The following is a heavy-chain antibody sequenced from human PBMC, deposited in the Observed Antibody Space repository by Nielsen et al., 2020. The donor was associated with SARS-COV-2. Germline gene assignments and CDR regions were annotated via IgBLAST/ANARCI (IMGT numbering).Heavy chain of an antibody. V-gene: IGHV3-15*01. CDR2: IKSKTDGGTT. Sequence: GESLKISCAASGFTFSKDWMSWVRQAPGKGLEWVGRIKSKTDGGTTDYAAPVKGRFTISRDDSKNTLYLQMNSLKTEDTAEYYCTTGYRGRRLLDYWGQGTLVTVSS. D-gene: IGHD5-18*01. CDR3: TTGYRGRRLLDY. CDR1: GFTFSKDW. J-gene: IGHJ4*02.